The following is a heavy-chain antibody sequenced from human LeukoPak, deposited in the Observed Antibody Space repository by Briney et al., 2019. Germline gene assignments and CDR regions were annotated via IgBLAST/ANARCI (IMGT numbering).Heavy chain of an antibody. CDR1: GVSITSYS. J-gene: IGHJ4*02. D-gene: IGHD6-13*01. V-gene: IGHV4-59*01. CDR3: AGDDNSSWWSY. CDR2: MYYSGTT. Sequence: SETLSLTCTVSGVSITSYSWSWIRQPPGKGLEWIGNMYYSGTTNYNPSLKSRVTISADTSKNQLSLKLKSVTAADTAVYYCAGDDNSSWWSYWGLGTLVTVSS.